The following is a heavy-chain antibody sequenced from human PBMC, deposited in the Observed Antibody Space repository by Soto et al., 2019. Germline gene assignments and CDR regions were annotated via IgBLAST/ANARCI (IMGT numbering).Heavy chain of an antibody. CDR1: GYTFTSYG. CDR3: ARDLGQQLFDS. D-gene: IGHD6-13*01. V-gene: IGHV1-18*01. Sequence: QVQLVQSGAEVQKPGASVKVSCKASGYTFTSYGISWVRQAPGQGLEWMGWISAYNGNKKYAQKLQGRVTMTTDTSTGLAYMELRSLRADDTAVYYCARDLGQQLFDSWGQGTLVTVSS. J-gene: IGHJ5*01. CDR2: ISAYNGNK.